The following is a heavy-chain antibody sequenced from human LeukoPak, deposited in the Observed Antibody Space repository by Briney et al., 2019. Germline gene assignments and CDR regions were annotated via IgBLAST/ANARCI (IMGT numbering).Heavy chain of an antibody. J-gene: IGHJ2*01. CDR2: INTNTGNP. V-gene: IGHV7-4-1*02. CDR1: GYTFTSYA. D-gene: IGHD1-26*01. Sequence: REASVKVSCKASGYTFTSYAMNWVRQAPGQGLEWMGWINTNTGNPTYAQGFTGRFVFSLDTSVSTAYLQISSLKAEDTAVYYCARDRQDPGELLGGWYFDLWGRGTLVTVSS. CDR3: ARDRQDPGELLGGWYFDL.